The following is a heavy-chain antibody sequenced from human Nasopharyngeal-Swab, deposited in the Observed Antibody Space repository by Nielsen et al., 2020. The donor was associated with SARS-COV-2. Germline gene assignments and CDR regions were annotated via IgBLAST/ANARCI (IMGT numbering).Heavy chain of an antibody. CDR1: PFTSSSYA. J-gene: IGHJ6*02. CDR3: AKAAYLPGLDV. D-gene: IGHD2-21*01. V-gene: IGHV3-23*01. CDR2: LSGSGDTT. Sequence: GESLKISCAASPFTSSSYAMSWVPQAPGKGPVWVSILSGSGDTTYYAESLKDRFTISRDNSKNTLYLQTNSLRVEDTAVYYCAKAAYLPGLDVWGQGTTVTVSS.